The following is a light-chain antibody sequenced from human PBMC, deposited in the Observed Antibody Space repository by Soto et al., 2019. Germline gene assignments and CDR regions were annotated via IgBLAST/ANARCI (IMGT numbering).Light chain of an antibody. V-gene: IGKV1-39*01. CDR2: VAT. Sequence: DVQMTQTPASLSASIGDRVTITCRASQSIRTYLNWYQQTPGKAPKLLIYVATTLQSGVPSRFSGSGSGTDFTLTISSLQPEDFATYYCQQSDTSPWTFGPGTRVEI. CDR3: QQSDTSPWT. CDR1: QSIRTY. J-gene: IGKJ1*01.